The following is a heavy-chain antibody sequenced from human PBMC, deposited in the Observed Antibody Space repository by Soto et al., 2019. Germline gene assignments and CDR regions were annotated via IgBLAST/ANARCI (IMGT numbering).Heavy chain of an antibody. V-gene: IGHV3-48*03. Sequence: GGSLRLSCAASGFTFSTYEMNWVRQAPGKGLEWVSYISSSARTIYYADSVKGRFTISRDNAKNSLYLQMNSLRAEDTAIYYCARGYCSGGSCQQFDYWGQGTLVTVS. D-gene: IGHD2-15*01. CDR3: ARGYCSGGSCQQFDY. CDR1: GFTFSTYE. CDR2: ISSSARTI. J-gene: IGHJ4*02.